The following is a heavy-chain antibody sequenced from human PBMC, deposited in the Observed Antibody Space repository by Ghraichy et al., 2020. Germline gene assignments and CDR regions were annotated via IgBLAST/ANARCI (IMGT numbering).Heavy chain of an antibody. CDR3: ARGADAGDY. V-gene: IGHV3-33*01. CDR1: GFTFSSYG. CDR2: IWYDGSNK. Sequence: LSLTCAASGFTFSSYGMHWVRQAPGKGLEWVAVIWYDGSNKYYADSVKGRFTISRDNSKNTLYLQMNSLRAEDTAVYYCARGADAGDYWGQGTLVTVSS. J-gene: IGHJ4*02. D-gene: IGHD2-2*01.